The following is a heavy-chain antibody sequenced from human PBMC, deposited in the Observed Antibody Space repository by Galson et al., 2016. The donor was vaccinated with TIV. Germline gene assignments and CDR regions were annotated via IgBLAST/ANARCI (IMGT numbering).Heavy chain of an antibody. CDR2: MNPNSGNT. Sequence: SVKVSCKASGHTFTSYDMNWVRQAPGQGLEWMGWMNPNSGNTGYTQKFQGRVTMTRDTSVSTAYMELTNLRSEDTAVYFCAQLVRKCGMTRCYGDHVDYWGQGTRVTVSS. V-gene: IGHV1-8*01. CDR3: AQLVRKCGMTRCYGDHVDY. J-gene: IGHJ4*02. D-gene: IGHD2-2*01. CDR1: GHTFTSYD.